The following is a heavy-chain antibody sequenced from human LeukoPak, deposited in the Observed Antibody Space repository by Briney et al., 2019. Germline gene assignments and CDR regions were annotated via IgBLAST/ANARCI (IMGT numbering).Heavy chain of an antibody. CDR2: ISYDGSNK. Sequence: GGSLRLSCAASGFTFSSYWMSWVRQAPGKGLEWVAVISYDGSNKYYADSVKGRFTISRDNSKNTLYLQMNSLRAEDTAVYYCARAPYSYGPGSLYNWFDPWGQGTLVTVSS. CDR3: ARAPYSYGPGSLYNWFDP. CDR1: GFTFSSYW. V-gene: IGHV3-30-3*01. J-gene: IGHJ5*02. D-gene: IGHD5-18*01.